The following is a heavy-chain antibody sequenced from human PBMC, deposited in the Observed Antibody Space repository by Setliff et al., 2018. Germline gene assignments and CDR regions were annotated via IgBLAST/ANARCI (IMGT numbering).Heavy chain of an antibody. CDR3: AKAMFGVMYFDY. CDR2: IYFTGST. Sequence: SETLSLTCTVSGGSISSSHYYWDWIRQPPGKGLEWIGSIYFTGSTYYNPSLKSRVTISIDTSKSQFSLNLSSVTAADTAIYYCAKAMFGVMYFDYWGQGVLVTVSS. D-gene: IGHD3-3*01. J-gene: IGHJ4*02. V-gene: IGHV4-39*07. CDR1: GGSISSSHYY.